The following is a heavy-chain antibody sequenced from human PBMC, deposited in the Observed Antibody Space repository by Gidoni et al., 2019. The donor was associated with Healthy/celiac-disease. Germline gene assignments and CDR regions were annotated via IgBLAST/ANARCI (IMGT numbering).Heavy chain of an antibody. CDR1: GGSFSGYY. V-gene: IGHV4-34*01. Sequence: QVQLQQWGAGLLKPSETLSLTCAVYGGSFSGYYWSWIRQPPGKGLEWIGEINHSGSTNYNPSLKSRVTISVDTSKNQFSLKLSSVTAADTAVYYCARGHGSVYGPLGKIDYWGQGTLVTVSS. CDR3: ARGHGSVYGPLGKIDY. CDR2: INHSGST. D-gene: IGHD3-16*01. J-gene: IGHJ4*02.